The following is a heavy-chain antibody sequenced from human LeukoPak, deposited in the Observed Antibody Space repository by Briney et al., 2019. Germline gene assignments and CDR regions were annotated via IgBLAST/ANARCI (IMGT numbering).Heavy chain of an antibody. J-gene: IGHJ4*02. CDR3: AGAQDFGDYTSAYNFDS. Sequence: GGSLRLSCAASGFTFSSYAMTWVRQAPGKGLEWIGRSRDKANSHTTEYAASVKGRFTISRDDSKNSLYLQMNSLKTEDTAVYYCAGAQDFGDYTSAYNFDSWGQGTLVTVSS. CDR2: SRDKANSHTT. CDR1: GFTFSSYA. D-gene: IGHD4-17*01. V-gene: IGHV3-72*01.